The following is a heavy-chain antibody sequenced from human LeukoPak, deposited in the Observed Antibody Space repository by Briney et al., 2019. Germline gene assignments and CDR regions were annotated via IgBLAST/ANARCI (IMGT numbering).Heavy chain of an antibody. J-gene: IGHJ6*02. D-gene: IGHD2-2*01. Sequence: SETLSLTCTVSGGSISSGGYYWSWIRQQPGKGLEWIGYIYYSGSTYYNPSLKSRVTISVDTSKNQFSLKLSSVTAADTAVYYCARDASGYCSSTSCPPYYYYGMDVWGQGTTVTVSS. CDR3: ARDASGYCSSTSCPPYYYYGMDV. CDR2: IYYSGST. CDR1: GGSISSGGYY. V-gene: IGHV4-31*03.